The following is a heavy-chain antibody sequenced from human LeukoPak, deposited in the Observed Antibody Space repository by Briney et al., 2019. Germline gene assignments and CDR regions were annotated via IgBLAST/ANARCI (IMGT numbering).Heavy chain of an antibody. CDR1: GITFSSYG. CDR2: ISGSGGNT. CDR3: ARRAGAYSHPYDY. D-gene: IGHD4/OR15-4a*01. V-gene: IGHV3-23*01. J-gene: IGHJ4*02. Sequence: GGSLRLSCAASGITFSSYGMSWVRQAPGKGLEWFSTISGSGGNTYYADSVQGRFTISRDNSKNTLYLQMNSLRAEDTAVYYCARRAGAYSHPYDYWGQGTLVTVSS.